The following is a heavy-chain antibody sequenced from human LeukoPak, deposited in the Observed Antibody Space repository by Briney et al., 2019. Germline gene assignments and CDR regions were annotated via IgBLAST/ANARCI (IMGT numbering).Heavy chain of an antibody. CDR3: AKDETYYDFWSGYDGPYFDY. V-gene: IGHV3-30*02. D-gene: IGHD3-3*01. Sequence: PGGSLRLSCAASGFTFSSYAMHWVRQAPGKGLEWVAFIRYDGSNKYYADSVKGRFTISRDNSKNTLYLQMNSLRAEDTAVYYCAKDETYYDFWSGYDGPYFDYWGQGTLVTVSS. J-gene: IGHJ4*02. CDR2: IRYDGSNK. CDR1: GFTFSSYA.